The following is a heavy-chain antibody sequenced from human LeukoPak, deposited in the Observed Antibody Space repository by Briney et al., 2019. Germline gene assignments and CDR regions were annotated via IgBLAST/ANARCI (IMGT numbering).Heavy chain of an antibody. CDR1: GFTLSSYW. V-gene: IGHV3-7*01. Sequence: GGSLRLSCAASGFTLSSYWMSWVRQAPGKGLEWVANIKQDGSEKYYVDSVKGRFTISRDNAKNSLYLQMNSLRAEDTAVYYCARESVVPAAIHFDYWGQGTLVTVSS. J-gene: IGHJ4*02. CDR3: ARESVVPAAIHFDY. D-gene: IGHD2-2*01. CDR2: IKQDGSEK.